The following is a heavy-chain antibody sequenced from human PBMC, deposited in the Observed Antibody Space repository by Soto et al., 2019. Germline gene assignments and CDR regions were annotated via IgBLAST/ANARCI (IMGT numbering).Heavy chain of an antibody. CDR1: GFTFSNYA. Sequence: EGSLRLSCAASGFTFSNYAVTWVRQAPGKGLEWVSTISGSGGSTYYADSVKGRFTISRDNAKNSLYLQMNSLRDEDTGVYYCARVYGFYYGMDVWGQGTTVTVSS. V-gene: IGHV3-23*01. CDR2: ISGSGGST. CDR3: ARVYGFYYGMDV. D-gene: IGHD6-6*01. J-gene: IGHJ6*02.